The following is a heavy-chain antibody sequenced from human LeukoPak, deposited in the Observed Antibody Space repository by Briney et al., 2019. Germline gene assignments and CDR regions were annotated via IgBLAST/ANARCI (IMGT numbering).Heavy chain of an antibody. CDR2: ISYDGSNK. J-gene: IGHJ4*02. D-gene: IGHD3-22*01. CDR1: GFTFSSYG. Sequence: GGSLRLSCAASGFTFSSYGIHWVRQAPGKGLEWVAVISYDGSNKHYADSVKGRFTISRDNSKNTLYLQMNSLRAEDTAVYYCAEAHYYDSSGYFDYWGQGTLVTVSS. V-gene: IGHV3-30*18. CDR3: AEAHYYDSSGYFDY.